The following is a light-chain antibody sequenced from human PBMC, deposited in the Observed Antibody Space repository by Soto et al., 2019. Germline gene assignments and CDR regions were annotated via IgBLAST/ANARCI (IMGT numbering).Light chain of an antibody. Sequence: DIQMTQSPSSLSASVVDRFTITFLASQSISSYLNWYQQKPGTAPKVLIYAASRLQSGVPSRFSGRGSGTDFTLTITSLQPEDFANYFCQQNYAYPWTFGQGTKVDIK. V-gene: IGKV1-39*01. CDR1: QSISSY. CDR2: AAS. CDR3: QQNYAYPWT. J-gene: IGKJ1*01.